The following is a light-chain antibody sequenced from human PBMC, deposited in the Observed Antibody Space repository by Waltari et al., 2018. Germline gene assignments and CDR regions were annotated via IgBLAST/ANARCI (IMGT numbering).Light chain of an antibody. CDR3: CSYAGSYTWV. V-gene: IGLV2-11*01. J-gene: IGLJ3*02. CDR1: SSHVGGYHD. Sequence: QSALTQPRSVSGSPGQAVTISCAGTSSHVGGYHDASWYQQHPGHAPILMSCDVSKRPSGVPDRFSGSKSGNTASLTISGHQAEDEADYYCCSYAGSYTWVFGGGTKLTVL. CDR2: DVS.